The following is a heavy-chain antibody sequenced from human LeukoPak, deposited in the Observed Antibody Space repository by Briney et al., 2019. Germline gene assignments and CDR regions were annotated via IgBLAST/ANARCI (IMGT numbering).Heavy chain of an antibody. J-gene: IGHJ4*02. D-gene: IGHD3-22*01. CDR1: GGSISSSSYY. CDR3: ARVHYDSGGYSYYFDY. CDR2: IYYSGST. V-gene: IGHV4-39*07. Sequence: SETLSLTCTVSGGSISSSSYYWGWIRQPPGKGLEWIGSIYYSGSTYYNPSLKSRVTISVDTSKNQFSLKLSSVTAADTAVYYCARVHYDSGGYSYYFDYWGQGTLVTVSS.